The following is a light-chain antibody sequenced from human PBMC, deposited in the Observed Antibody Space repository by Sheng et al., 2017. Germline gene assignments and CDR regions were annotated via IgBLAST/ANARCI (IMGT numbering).Light chain of an antibody. CDR3: QQYNSDPWT. J-gene: IGKJ1*01. CDR2: EAS. Sequence: DIQMTQSPSTLSASVGDRVTISCRASQSITSWLAWYQQKPGKAPKLLIYEASNLESGVPSRFSGSGSGTEFTLTISSLQPDDFATYYCQQYNSDPWTFGQGTKVEI. CDR1: QSITSW. V-gene: IGKV1-5*03.